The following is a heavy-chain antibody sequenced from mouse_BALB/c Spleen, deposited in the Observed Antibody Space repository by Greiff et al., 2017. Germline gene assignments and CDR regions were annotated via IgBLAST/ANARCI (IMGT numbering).Heavy chain of an antibody. CDR3: ARGYYRDDGDYYAMDY. V-gene: IGHV2-9*02. J-gene: IGHJ4*01. CDR2: IWAGGST. CDR1: GFSLTSYG. D-gene: IGHD2-14*01. Sequence: VQLKESGPGLVAPSQSLSITCTVSGFSLTSYGVHWVRQPPGKGLEWLGVIWAGGSTNYNSAIMSRLSISKDNSKSQVFLKMNSLQTDDTAMYYCARGYYRDDGDYYAMDYWGQGTSVTVSS.